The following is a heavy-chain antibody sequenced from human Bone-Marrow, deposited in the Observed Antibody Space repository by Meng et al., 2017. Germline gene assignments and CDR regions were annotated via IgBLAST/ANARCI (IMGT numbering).Heavy chain of an antibody. CDR3: ARDKRCSSTSCYRLGDYYGMDV. CDR1: GFTFSSHG. D-gene: IGHD2-2*01. CDR2: ISPDGSNQ. Sequence: GESLKISCAASGFTFSSHGIHWARQAPGKGLEWVAFISPDGSNQYYAHSVKGRFTISRDNSKNTLSLQMNSLRAEDTAVYYCARDKRCSSTSCYRLGDYYGMDVWGQGTTVTVSS. J-gene: IGHJ6*02. V-gene: IGHV3-30*03.